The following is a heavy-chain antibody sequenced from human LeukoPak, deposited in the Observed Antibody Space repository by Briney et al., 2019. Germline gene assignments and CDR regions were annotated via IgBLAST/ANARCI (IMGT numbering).Heavy chain of an antibody. Sequence: PSETLSLTCTVSGGSISSYYWSWIRQPPGKGLEWIGYIYYSGGTNYNPSLKSRVTISVDTSNNQFSLKLSSVTAADTAVYYCARSSVTTFFDYWGQGTLVTVSS. CDR1: GGSISSYY. D-gene: IGHD3-10*02. CDR3: ARSSVTTFFDY. V-gene: IGHV4-59*01. J-gene: IGHJ4*02. CDR2: IYYSGGT.